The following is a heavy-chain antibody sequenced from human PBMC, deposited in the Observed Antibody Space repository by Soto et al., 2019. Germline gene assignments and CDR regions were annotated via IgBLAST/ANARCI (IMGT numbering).Heavy chain of an antibody. CDR1: GVTFSSFG. Sequence: GGSRRLCCAAAGVTFSSFGMKWVRQAPGQGVEWVSSISRRGSTISHAHSMKGRFTISRDNPKNSMYMQMNSLRAEDTAVYYSARDPLPRGHRPFDIPGQGTMVTVSS. CDR3: ARDPLPRGHRPFDI. J-gene: IGHJ3*02. CDR2: ISRRGSTI. V-gene: IGHV3-48*03. D-gene: IGHD3-10*01.